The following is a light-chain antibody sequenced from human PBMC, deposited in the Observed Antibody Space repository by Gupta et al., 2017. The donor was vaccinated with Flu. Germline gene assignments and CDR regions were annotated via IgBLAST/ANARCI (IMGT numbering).Light chain of an antibody. CDR1: QGISSF. V-gene: IGKV1-9*01. J-gene: IGKJ4*01. CDR2: GAS. CDR3: QQLNSYPLT. Sequence: DIQLTQSPSFLSASVGDRVTITCRASQGISSFLAWYQQKPGKAPKVLIYGASTLQSGVPSRFSGSRSGTEFTLTIGSLQPEDFATYYCQQLNSYPLTFGGGTKVEIK.